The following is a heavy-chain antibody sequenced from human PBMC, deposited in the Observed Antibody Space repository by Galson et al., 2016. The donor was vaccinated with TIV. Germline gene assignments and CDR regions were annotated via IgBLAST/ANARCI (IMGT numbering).Heavy chain of an antibody. CDR2: ISGYSGNT. V-gene: IGHV1-18*01. CDR3: ARDRGSMTMILVVDYYYGMGV. D-gene: IGHD3-22*01. CDR1: GYTFINYG. J-gene: IGHJ6*02. Sequence: SVKVSCKASGYTFINYGITWVRQAPGQGLEWMGWISGYSGNTNYARKLQGRVIMTTDTSTGTAFMEVRRLTSDDTAVYYCARDRGSMTMILVVDYYYGMGVWGQGTTVTVSS.